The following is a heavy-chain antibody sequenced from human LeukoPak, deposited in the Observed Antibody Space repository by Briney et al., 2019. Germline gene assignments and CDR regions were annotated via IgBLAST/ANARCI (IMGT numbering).Heavy chain of an antibody. Sequence: SETLSLTCAVYGGSFSGYYWSWIRQPPGKGLEWIGEINHSGSTNYNPSLKSRVTISVDTSKNQFSLKLSSVTAADTAVYYCARGSLSIAAALDYWGQGTLVTVSS. CDR2: INHSGST. J-gene: IGHJ4*02. D-gene: IGHD6-25*01. CDR1: GGSFSGYY. V-gene: IGHV4-34*01. CDR3: ARGSLSIAAALDY.